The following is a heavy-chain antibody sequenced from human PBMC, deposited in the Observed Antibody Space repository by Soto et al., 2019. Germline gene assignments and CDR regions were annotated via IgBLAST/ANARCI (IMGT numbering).Heavy chain of an antibody. CDR3: ARHSGLRGVTSFDY. Sequence: QLQLQESGPGLVKPSETLSLTCTVSGGSISSSSYYWGWIRQPPGKGLEWIGSIYYSGSTYYNPSLKSRVTXXVXTFXNQFPLKLSSVTAADTAVYYCARHSGLRGVTSFDYWGQGTLVTVSS. D-gene: IGHD3-10*01. V-gene: IGHV4-39*01. CDR2: IYYSGST. J-gene: IGHJ4*02. CDR1: GGSISSSSYY.